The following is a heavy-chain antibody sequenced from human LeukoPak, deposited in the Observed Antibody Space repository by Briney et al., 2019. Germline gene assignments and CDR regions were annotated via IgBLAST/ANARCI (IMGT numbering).Heavy chain of an antibody. CDR1: GYTFTGYY. Sequence: ASVKVSCKASGYTFTGYYMHWVRQAPGQGLEWMGWINPNTDVTRYAQKFQGRVTMTRDTSISSVYMELSRLTCDDTAVYYCARSRESCIGGTCPGDYWGQGTRVTVSS. CDR3: ARSRESCIGGTCPGDY. D-gene: IGHD2-15*01. V-gene: IGHV1-2*02. J-gene: IGHJ4*02. CDR2: INPNTDVT.